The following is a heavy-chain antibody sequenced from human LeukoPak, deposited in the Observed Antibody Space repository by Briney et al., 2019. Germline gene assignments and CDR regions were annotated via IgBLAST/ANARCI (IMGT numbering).Heavy chain of an antibody. CDR3: ASYYYGSGTSLGY. V-gene: IGHV3-7*01. CDR2: INPASSEK. CDR1: GFTFSGYW. J-gene: IGHJ4*02. D-gene: IGHD3-10*01. Sequence: GGSLRLSCAASGFTFSGYWVTWVRQAPGKGLEWVANINPASSEKYYVGSVKGRFTISRDNAKNSLYLQMNSLRAEDTAVYYCASYYYGSGTSLGYWGQGTLVTVSS.